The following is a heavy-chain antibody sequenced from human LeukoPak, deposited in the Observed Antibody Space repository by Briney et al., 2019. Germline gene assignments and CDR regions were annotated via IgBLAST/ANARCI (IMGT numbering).Heavy chain of an antibody. CDR2: IKQDGSEK. D-gene: IGHD3-22*01. CDR3: ASDRDYDDSSSYLFDY. CDR1: GFTFSSYW. Sequence: GGSLRLSCAASGFTFSSYWMSWVRQAPGKGQEWVANIKQDGSEKYYVDSVKGRFTISRDNAKNSLYLQMNSLRAEDTAVYYCASDRDYDDSSSYLFDYWGQGTLVTVSS. V-gene: IGHV3-7*01. J-gene: IGHJ4*02.